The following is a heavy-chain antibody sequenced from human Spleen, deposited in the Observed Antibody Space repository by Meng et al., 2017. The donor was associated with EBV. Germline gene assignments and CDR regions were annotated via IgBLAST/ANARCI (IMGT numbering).Heavy chain of an antibody. V-gene: IGHV4-4*02. CDR2: IYDRGNT. D-gene: IGHD3-10*01. CDR1: GGSISSSNW. Sequence: LQASCPGPVKPSGHLSLPCVFSGGSISSSNWWSWVRQPPGKGLEWIGEIYDRGNTNYNPSLKSRVTISVDKSKNQFSLKVGSVTAADTAVYYCARGHGSGLYYRSFDFWGQGTLVTASS. CDR3: ARGHGSGLYYRSFDF. J-gene: IGHJ4*02.